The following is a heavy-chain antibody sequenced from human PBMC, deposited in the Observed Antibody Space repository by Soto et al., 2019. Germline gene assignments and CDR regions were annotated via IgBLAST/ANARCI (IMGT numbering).Heavy chain of an antibody. CDR1: GFSFSSSA. Sequence: GASGKVSCNPSGFSFSSSAGQGGRQARGQGLGGIGWIIVVSSNTTFAQKYQQRVTITRDMSTGTVYMELSSLRSEDTAVYYCATVQGTYYHDSTGYLSAAFDIWGQGTMVTVSS. CDR2: IIVVSSNT. D-gene: IGHD3-22*01. CDR3: ATVQGTYYHDSTGYLSAAFDI. V-gene: IGHV1-58*01. J-gene: IGHJ3*02.